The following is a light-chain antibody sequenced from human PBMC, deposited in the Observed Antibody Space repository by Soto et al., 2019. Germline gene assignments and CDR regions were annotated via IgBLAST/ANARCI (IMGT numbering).Light chain of an antibody. J-gene: IGKJ1*01. CDR1: QDITNY. CDR2: GAS. Sequence: DIQMTQSPSSLSASVGDRVTITCQASQDITNYLNWYQQKPGKAPKLLIHGASNLETGVPSRFSGSGSGTDFTFTISSLQPEDIGTYYCQQSGTFGQGTKVEIK. V-gene: IGKV1-33*01. CDR3: QQSGT.